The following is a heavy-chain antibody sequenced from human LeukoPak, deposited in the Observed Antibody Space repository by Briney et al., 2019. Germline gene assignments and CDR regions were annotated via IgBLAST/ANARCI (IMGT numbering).Heavy chain of an antibody. CDR1: GYTFTSYY. CDR3: ARVGSSSRFDY. V-gene: IGHV1-46*01. J-gene: IGHJ4*02. Sequence: GASVKVSCKASGYTFTSYYMHWVRQAPGQGLECMGIINPSGGSTSYAQKFQGRVTMTRDMSTSTVYMELSSLRSEDTAVYYCARVGSSSRFDYWGQGTLVTVSS. D-gene: IGHD2-2*03. CDR2: INPSGGST.